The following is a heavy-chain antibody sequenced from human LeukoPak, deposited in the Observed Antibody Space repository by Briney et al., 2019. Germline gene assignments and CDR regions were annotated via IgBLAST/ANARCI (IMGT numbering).Heavy chain of an antibody. CDR1: GFTFSDYY. CDR2: ISSSGSTI. D-gene: IGHD5-18*01. J-gene: IGHJ4*02. V-gene: IGHV3-11*01. CDR3: ARSRGYSYGPNGQGGFDY. Sequence: GGSLRLSCAASGFTFSDYYMSWIRQAPGKGLEWVSYISSSGSTIYYADSVRGRFTIARDNAKNSLYLNMNSLRAEDTAVYYCARSRGYSYGPNGQGGFDYWGQGTLVTVSS.